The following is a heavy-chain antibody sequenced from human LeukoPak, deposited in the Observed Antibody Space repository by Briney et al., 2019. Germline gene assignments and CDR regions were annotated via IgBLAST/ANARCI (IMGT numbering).Heavy chain of an antibody. D-gene: IGHD2-2*01. CDR1: GYTFTGYY. V-gene: IGHV1-2*02. J-gene: IGHJ5*02. Sequence: ASVKVSCKASGYTFTGYYMHWVRQAPGQGLEWMGWINPNSGGTNYAQKFQGRVTMTRDTSISTAYMELSRLRSDDTAVYYCARDPLIVVVPAANRAEFDPWGQGTLVTVSS. CDR3: ARDPLIVVVPAANRAEFDP. CDR2: INPNSGGT.